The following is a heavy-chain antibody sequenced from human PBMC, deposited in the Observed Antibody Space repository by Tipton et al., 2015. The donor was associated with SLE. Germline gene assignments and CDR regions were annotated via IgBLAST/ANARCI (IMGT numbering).Heavy chain of an antibody. CDR3: AGTTVTTPGLGMDV. CDR1: GGTFSSYA. J-gene: IGHJ6*02. V-gene: IGHV1-69*01. CDR2: IIPIFGTA. Sequence: QLVQSGAEVKKPGSSVRVSCKASGGTFSSYAISWVRQAPGQGLEWMGGIIPIFGTANYAQNFQGRVTITADESTSTAYMELSTLISEDTALYYCAGTTVTTPGLGMDVWGQVTTVTVSS. D-gene: IGHD4-17*01.